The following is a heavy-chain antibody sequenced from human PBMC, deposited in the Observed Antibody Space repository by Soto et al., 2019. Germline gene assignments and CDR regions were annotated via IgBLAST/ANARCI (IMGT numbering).Heavy chain of an antibody. CDR1: GGSISSYY. Sequence: SETLSLTCTVSGGSISSYYWSWIRQPAGKGLEWIGRIYTSGSTNYNPSLKSRVTMSVDTSKNQFSLKLSSVTAADTAVYYCARGSGGGKQWIYYFDYWGQGTLVTVYS. V-gene: IGHV4-4*07. CDR2: IYTSGST. CDR3: ARGSGGGKQWIYYFDY. D-gene: IGHD2-8*02. J-gene: IGHJ4*02.